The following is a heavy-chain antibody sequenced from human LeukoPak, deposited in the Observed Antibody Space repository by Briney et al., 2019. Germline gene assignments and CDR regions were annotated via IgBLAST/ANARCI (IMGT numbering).Heavy chain of an antibody. J-gene: IGHJ4*02. CDR3: VRVGRSLHWNPDF. V-gene: IGHV4-59*01. CDR2: ISYSGKS. D-gene: IGHD1-1*01. CDR1: GGSMSDYY. Sequence: SETLSLTCTVSGGSMSDYYWGCIRQPPGKGLEWIGYISYSGKSNSNPSLKSRVTMSVDMSKNQFSLKLASVTAADTAVYYCVRVGRSLHWNPDFWGPETLVTVSS.